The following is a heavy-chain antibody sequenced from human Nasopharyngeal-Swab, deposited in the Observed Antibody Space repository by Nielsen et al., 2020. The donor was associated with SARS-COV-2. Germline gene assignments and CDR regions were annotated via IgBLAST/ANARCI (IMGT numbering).Heavy chain of an antibody. CDR3: ARGYYGSGSYYLDAFDI. CDR1: GFTFSSYE. D-gene: IGHD3-10*01. CDR2: ISSSGSTI. Sequence: GESLKTSCAASGFTFSSYEMNWVRQAPGKGLEWVSYISSSGSTIYYADSVKGRFTISRDNAKNSLYLQMNSLRAEDTAVYYCARGYYGSGSYYLDAFDIWGQGTMVTVSS. J-gene: IGHJ3*02. V-gene: IGHV3-48*03.